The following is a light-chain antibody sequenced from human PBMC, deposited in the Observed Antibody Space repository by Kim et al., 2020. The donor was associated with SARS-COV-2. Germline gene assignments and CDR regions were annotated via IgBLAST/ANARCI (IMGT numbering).Light chain of an antibody. J-gene: IGKJ5*01. CDR3: QQTYSSPGIT. Sequence: SGVPSRFSGSGSGTDFTLTISSVQPEDIATYFCQQTYSSPGITFSQGTRLESK. V-gene: IGKV1-39*01.